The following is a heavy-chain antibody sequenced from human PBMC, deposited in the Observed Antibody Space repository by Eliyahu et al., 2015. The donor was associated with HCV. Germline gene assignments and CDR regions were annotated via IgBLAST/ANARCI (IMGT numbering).Heavy chain of an antibody. V-gene: IGHV3-21*01. J-gene: IGHJ6*02. CDR2: ISSSSSST. D-gene: IGHD2-2*01. CDR1: GFTFRSYS. Sequence: GFTFRSYSMNWVRQAPGKGLEWVASISSSSSSTFYADSVKGRFTMSRDNAKNSLYLQXXSLRAEDTAVYFCARSVPATSLFFFGDLASQSNCNYYGMDVWGRGTTVTVSS. CDR3: ARSVPATSLFFFGDLASQSNCNYYGMDV.